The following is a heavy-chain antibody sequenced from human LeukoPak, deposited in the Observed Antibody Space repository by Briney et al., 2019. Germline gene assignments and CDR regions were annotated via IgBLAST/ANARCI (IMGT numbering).Heavy chain of an antibody. Sequence: GGSLRLSCAASGFTFSSYAMSWVRQAPGKGLEWVANIKQDGSEKYYVDSVKGRFTISRDNAKNSLYLQMNSLRAEDTAVYYCARAPWGAVAGTTQRYYYYGMDVWGQGTTVTVSS. D-gene: IGHD6-19*01. CDR2: IKQDGSEK. CDR3: ARAPWGAVAGTTQRYYYYGMDV. J-gene: IGHJ6*02. CDR1: GFTFSSYA. V-gene: IGHV3-7*01.